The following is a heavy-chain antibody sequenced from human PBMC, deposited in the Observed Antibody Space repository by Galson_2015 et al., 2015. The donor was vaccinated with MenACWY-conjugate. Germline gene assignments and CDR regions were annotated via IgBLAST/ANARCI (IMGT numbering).Heavy chain of an antibody. CDR3: AKDLYSGSPGTYYYYYGMDV. Sequence: SLRLSCAASGFTFSTYAMSWVRQAPGKGLEWVSTISAGGGSTYYADSVKGRFTVSRDNSKDTLYLQMNSLRAEDTAVYYCAKDLYSGSPGTYYYYYGMDVWGQGTTVTVSS. J-gene: IGHJ6*02. D-gene: IGHD1-26*01. CDR2: ISAGGGST. CDR1: GFTFSTYA. V-gene: IGHV3-23*01.